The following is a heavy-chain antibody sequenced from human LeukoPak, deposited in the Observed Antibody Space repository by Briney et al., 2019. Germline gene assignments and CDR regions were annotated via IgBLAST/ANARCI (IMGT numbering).Heavy chain of an antibody. J-gene: IGHJ4*02. Sequence: SETLSLTCTVSGGSISSSSFYWGWIRQPPGKGLGWIGSIYYSGSTYYNPSLKSRVTMSVDTSKNQFSLKLSSVTAADTAVYYCASGMATITPFDYWGQGTLVTVSS. CDR3: ASGMATITPFDY. V-gene: IGHV4-39*07. CDR2: IYYSGST. CDR1: GGSISSSSFY. D-gene: IGHD5-24*01.